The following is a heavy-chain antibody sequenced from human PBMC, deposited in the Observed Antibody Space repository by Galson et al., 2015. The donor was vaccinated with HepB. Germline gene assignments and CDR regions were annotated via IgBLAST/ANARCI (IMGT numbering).Heavy chain of an antibody. Sequence: SLRLSCAASGFTFSDYYMSWIRQAPGKGLEWVSYISSSSSYTNYADSVKGRFTISRDNSKNTLYLQMNSLRAEDTAVYYCARDFGLNYYGSGSAFDIWGQGTMVTVSS. J-gene: IGHJ3*02. CDR2: ISSSSSYT. CDR3: ARDFGLNYYGSGSAFDI. D-gene: IGHD3-10*01. CDR1: GFTFSDYY. V-gene: IGHV3-11*06.